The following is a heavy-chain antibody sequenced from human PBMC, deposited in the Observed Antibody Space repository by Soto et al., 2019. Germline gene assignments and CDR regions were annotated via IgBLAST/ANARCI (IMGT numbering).Heavy chain of an antibody. D-gene: IGHD5-18*01. Sequence: QVDLVESGGGVVQPGKSLRLSCATSGFTFSEYAMHWVRQAPGKGLEWVAVIWYDGSKKHYADSVKGRFTISRDNSENTLFLQMNSLTAEDTAVYWCARDGRHTAMFSGFDYWGQGALVTVSS. CDR3: ARDGRHTAMFSGFDY. J-gene: IGHJ4*02. CDR2: IWYDGSKK. V-gene: IGHV3-33*01. CDR1: GFTFSEYA.